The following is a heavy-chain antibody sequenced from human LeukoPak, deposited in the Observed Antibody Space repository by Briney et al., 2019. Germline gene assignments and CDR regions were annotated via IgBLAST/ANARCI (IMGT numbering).Heavy chain of an antibody. D-gene: IGHD2-8*02. CDR1: GYSISSAYY. J-gene: IGHJ4*02. V-gene: IGHV4-38-2*02. Sequence: SETLSLTCTVSGYSISSAYYWGWIRPPPGKGLEWIGMIYHSGSTHYNPSLKSRVTISGDTSKNKFSLRLSSVTAADTAVYYCARSVTGGSYYLASWGQGTLVTVSS. CDR2: IYHSGST. CDR3: ARSVTGGSYYLAS.